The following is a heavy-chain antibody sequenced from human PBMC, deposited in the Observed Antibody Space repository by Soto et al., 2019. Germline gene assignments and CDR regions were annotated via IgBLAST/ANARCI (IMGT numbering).Heavy chain of an antibody. CDR3: ARYSGYDYLDY. Sequence: SETLSLTCTVSGGSITNDGYYWSWIRQPPGKGLEWIGYIYYSGSTYYNLSLKSRVTISVDTSENHFSLMLTSVTAADTAVYYCARYSGYDYLDYWGQGTLVTVSS. D-gene: IGHD5-12*01. V-gene: IGHV4-31*03. CDR1: GGSITNDGYY. J-gene: IGHJ4*02. CDR2: IYYSGST.